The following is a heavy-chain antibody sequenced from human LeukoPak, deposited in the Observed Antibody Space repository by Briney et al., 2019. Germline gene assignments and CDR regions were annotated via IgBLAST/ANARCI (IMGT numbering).Heavy chain of an antibody. J-gene: IGHJ4*02. D-gene: IGHD1-1*01. Sequence: PSETLSLTCTVSGGSISSGGYYWSWIRQHPGKGLEWIGYIYYSGSTYYNPPLKSRVTISVDTSKNQFPLKLSSVTAADTAVYYCAREDWNALSAIDYWGQGTLVTVSS. CDR1: GGSISSGGYY. CDR3: AREDWNALSAIDY. CDR2: IYYSGST. V-gene: IGHV4-31*03.